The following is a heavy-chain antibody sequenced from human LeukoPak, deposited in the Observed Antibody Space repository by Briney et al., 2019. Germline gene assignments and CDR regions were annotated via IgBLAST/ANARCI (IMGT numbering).Heavy chain of an antibody. CDR3: ARADVLRYFVPLDY. CDR1: GFIFDDYG. D-gene: IGHD3-9*01. CDR2: INWNGGST. Sequence: PGGSLRLSCAASGFIFDDYGMSWVRQAPGKGLEWVSGINWNGGSTGYADSVKGRFTISRDNAKNSLYLQMNSLRAEDTALYYCARADVLRYFVPLDYWGQGTLVTVSS. V-gene: IGHV3-20*04. J-gene: IGHJ4*02.